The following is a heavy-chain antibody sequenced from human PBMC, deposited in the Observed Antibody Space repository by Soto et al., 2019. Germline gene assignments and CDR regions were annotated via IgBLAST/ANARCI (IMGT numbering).Heavy chain of an antibody. V-gene: IGHV3-30*18. CDR3: AKAVVVGATTGLGDYYYYYGMDV. Sequence: QVQLVESGGGVVQPGRSLRLSCAASGFTFSSYGMHWVRQAPGKGLEWVAVISYDGSNKYYADSVKGRFTISRDNSKNTLYMLMKSLRAEDTAVYYCAKAVVVGATTGLGDYYYYYGMDVWGQGTTVTVSS. J-gene: IGHJ6*02. CDR2: ISYDGSNK. CDR1: GFTFSSYG. D-gene: IGHD1-26*01.